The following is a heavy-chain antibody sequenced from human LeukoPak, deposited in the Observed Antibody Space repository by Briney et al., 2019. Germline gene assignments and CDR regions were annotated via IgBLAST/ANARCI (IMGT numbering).Heavy chain of an antibody. J-gene: IGHJ5*02. D-gene: IGHD3-3*01. CDR1: GYTFTSYY. V-gene: IGHV1-46*01. CDR2: INPSGGST. Sequence: ASVKVSCKASGYTFTSYYMHWVRQAPGQGLEWMGIINPSGGSTSYAQKFQGRVTMTRDMSTSTVYMELSSLRSEDTAVYYCARDMAGITYYDFWSGYYQVGYWFDPWGQGTLVTVSS. CDR3: ARDMAGITYYDFWSGYYQVGYWFDP.